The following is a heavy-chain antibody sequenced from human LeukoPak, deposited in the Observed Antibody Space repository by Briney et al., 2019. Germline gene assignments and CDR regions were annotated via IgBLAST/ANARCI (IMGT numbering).Heavy chain of an antibody. J-gene: IGHJ6*02. D-gene: IGHD3-9*01. CDR3: ARADTYYFGMDV. Sequence: PSETLSLTCTVSGGSISTYYWNWIRQPPGKGLEWIANIYDTGSTNYNPSLKSRVTISADSSKNQLSLKLNSVPAADTAIYYCARADTYYFGMDVWGQGTTVTVSS. V-gene: IGHV4-59*01. CDR1: GGSISTYY. CDR2: IYDTGST.